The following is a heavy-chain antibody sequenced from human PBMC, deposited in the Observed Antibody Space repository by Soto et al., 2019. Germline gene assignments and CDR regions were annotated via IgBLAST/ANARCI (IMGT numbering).Heavy chain of an antibody. D-gene: IGHD1-26*01. CDR2: ISVGGGSI. V-gene: IGHV3-48*01. J-gene: IGHJ3*02. CDR3: VRDDKWAFDI. CDR1: GFTFSSYA. Sequence: EMKLVESGGGLVQPGRSRRVSCAASGFTFSSYAFNWVRQAPGKGLEWISYISVGGGSIFYADSVKGRFTISRDDAQNSLNLQMNTLRGEDTALYFCVRDDKWAFDIWGQGTTDIVSS.